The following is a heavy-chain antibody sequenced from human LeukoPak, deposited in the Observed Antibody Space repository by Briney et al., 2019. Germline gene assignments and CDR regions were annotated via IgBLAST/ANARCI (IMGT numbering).Heavy chain of an antibody. Sequence: ASVKVSCKAPGYTFTSYDINWVRQATGQGLEWMGWMNPNSGNTGYAQKFQGRVTMTRNTSISTAYMELSSLRSEDTAVYYCARAHYGSGSYEYYFDYWGQGTLVTVSS. D-gene: IGHD3-10*01. J-gene: IGHJ4*02. CDR2: MNPNSGNT. CDR1: GYTFTSYD. V-gene: IGHV1-8*01. CDR3: ARAHYGSGSYEYYFDY.